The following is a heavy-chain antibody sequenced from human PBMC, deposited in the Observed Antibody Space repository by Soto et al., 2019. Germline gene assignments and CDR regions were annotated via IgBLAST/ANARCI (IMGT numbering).Heavy chain of an antibody. CDR3: ARSGYYDY. CDR1: GFTFSTYS. V-gene: IGHV3-48*01. Sequence: EVQVVESGGGLVQPGGSLRLSCAASGFTFSTYSMNWVRQAPGKGLEWVSYISSTGNTIYYPDPVKGRFTISRDTAQKSLFLQMTHLRAAYTAVYSCARSGYYDYWGQGTLVNVSS. J-gene: IGHJ4*02. D-gene: IGHD2-8*02. CDR2: ISSTGNTI.